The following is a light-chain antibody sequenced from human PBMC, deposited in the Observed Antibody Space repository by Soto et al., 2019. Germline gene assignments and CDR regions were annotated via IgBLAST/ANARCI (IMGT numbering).Light chain of an antibody. V-gene: IGLV2-8*01. J-gene: IGLJ3*02. CDR1: SSDVGAYKY. Sequence: QSALTQPPSASGSPGQSVTISCTGTSSDVGAYKYVSWYQQYPGKAPKLMIYEVSKRPSGVPDRFSGSKSGNTASLTVSGLQADDEANYYCTSYVGSNIWVFGGGTKL. CDR2: EVS. CDR3: TSYVGSNIWV.